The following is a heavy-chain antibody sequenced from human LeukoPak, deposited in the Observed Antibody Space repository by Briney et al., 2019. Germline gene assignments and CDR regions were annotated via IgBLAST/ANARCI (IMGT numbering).Heavy chain of an antibody. Sequence: SETLSLTCTVSGGSISSYYWSWIRQPPGKGLEWIGYIYYSGSTNYKPSLKSRVTISVDTSKNQFSLNLRSVTAADTAVYYCARAHKLNAFDIWGQGTTVTVSS. J-gene: IGHJ3*02. CDR2: IYYSGST. D-gene: IGHD1-1*01. V-gene: IGHV4-59*01. CDR1: GGSISSYY. CDR3: ARAHKLNAFDI.